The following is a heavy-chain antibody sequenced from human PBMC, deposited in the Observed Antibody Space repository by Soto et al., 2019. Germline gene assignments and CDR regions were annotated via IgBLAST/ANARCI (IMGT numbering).Heavy chain of an antibody. CDR1: GFTFSSYA. Sequence: PGGSLRLSCAASGFTFSSYAMSWVRQAPGKGLEWVSAISGSGGSTYYADSVKGRFTISRDNSKNTLYLQMNSLRAEDTAVYYCAKDLGGNIVNNWFDPWGQGTLVTVSS. V-gene: IGHV3-23*01. D-gene: IGHD5-12*01. J-gene: IGHJ5*02. CDR3: AKDLGGNIVNNWFDP. CDR2: ISGSGGST.